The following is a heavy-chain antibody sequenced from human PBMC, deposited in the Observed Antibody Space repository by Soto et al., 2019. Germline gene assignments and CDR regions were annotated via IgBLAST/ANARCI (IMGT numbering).Heavy chain of an antibody. Sequence: QVQLVQSGAEVKKPGASVKVSCQASGYTFISYGISWVRQAPGQGLEWMGWITAYNGNTNYAQKFQGRVTMTTDTXXSTAYMELSSLRSDDTAVYYCARDQGYSGSYYLDYWGQGTLVTVSS. CDR2: ITAYNGNT. D-gene: IGHD1-26*01. CDR1: GYTFISYG. CDR3: ARDQGYSGSYYLDY. J-gene: IGHJ4*02. V-gene: IGHV1-18*01.